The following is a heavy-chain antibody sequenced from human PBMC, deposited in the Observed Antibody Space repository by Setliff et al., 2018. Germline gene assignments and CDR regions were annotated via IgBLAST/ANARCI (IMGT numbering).Heavy chain of an antibody. J-gene: IGHJ6*03. CDR3: ARLPKIVTGYYGSHYYYYMDV. Sequence: PSETLSLTCTVSGGSISSYSWSWIRQPPGKGLECIGYIYTTGSTTYNPSLESRVTMFVDTSKNQFSLRLNSVTAADTAVYYCARLPKIVTGYYGSHYYYYMDVWGKGTTVTVSS. V-gene: IGHV4-4*08. CDR2: IYTTGST. D-gene: IGHD3-9*01. CDR1: GGSISSYS.